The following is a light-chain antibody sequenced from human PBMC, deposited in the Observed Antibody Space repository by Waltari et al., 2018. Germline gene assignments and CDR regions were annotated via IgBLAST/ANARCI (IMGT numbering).Light chain of an antibody. CDR2: LAS. CDR3: QQYYSGLT. CDR1: QTILYNSNNKNY. J-gene: IGKJ4*01. Sequence: DIVMTQSPDSLSLSLGDRATINCKSSQTILYNSNNKNYLSWYQQKPGQPPKLLIYLASTRDSGVPDRFSGSGSGTDFTLAISSLQAEDVAVYYCQQYYSGLTFGGGTRVEIK. V-gene: IGKV4-1*01.